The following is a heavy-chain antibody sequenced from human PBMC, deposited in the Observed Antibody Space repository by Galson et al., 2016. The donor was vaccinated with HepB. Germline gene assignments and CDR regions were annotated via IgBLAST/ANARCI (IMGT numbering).Heavy chain of an antibody. V-gene: IGHV1-18*04. CDR1: GDTLTSHS. J-gene: IGHJ3*01. CDR2: ISAHNGNT. D-gene: IGHD3-10*01. Sequence: SVKVSCKDSGDTLTSHSIHWVRQAPRQGLEWMGWISAHNGNTNYAQGLQARVTLTTETSTNTAYMALRSLRSDDTALDYFAGPFGSGNYDAFDVWGQGTMVTVSS. CDR3: AGPFGSGNYDAFDV.